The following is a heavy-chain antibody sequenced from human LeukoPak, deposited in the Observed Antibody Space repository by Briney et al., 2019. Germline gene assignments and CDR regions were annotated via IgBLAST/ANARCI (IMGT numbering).Heavy chain of an antibody. Sequence: GGSLRLSCAASGFTFSSYSMNWVRQAPGKGLEWVSSISSSSSYIHYADSVKGRFTISRDNAKNSLYLQMNSLRAEDTAVYYCAREREDYGEDYWGQGTLVTVSS. CDR3: AREREDYGEDY. CDR2: ISSSSSYI. D-gene: IGHD4-17*01. CDR1: GFTFSSYS. V-gene: IGHV3-21*01. J-gene: IGHJ4*02.